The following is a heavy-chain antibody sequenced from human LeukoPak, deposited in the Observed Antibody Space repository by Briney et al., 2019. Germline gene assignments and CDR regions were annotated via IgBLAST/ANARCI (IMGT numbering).Heavy chain of an antibody. CDR2: ISGSGGST. D-gene: IGHD2-2*01. J-gene: IGHJ4*02. Sequence: PGGSLRLSCAASGFTFSSYGMSWVRQAPGKGLEWVSAISGSGGSTYYADSVKGRFTISRDNSKNTLYLQMNSLRAEDTAVYYCAKGVQYCSSTSCYSRFDYWGQGTLVTVSS. CDR1: GFTFSSYG. V-gene: IGHV3-23*01. CDR3: AKGVQYCSSTSCYSRFDY.